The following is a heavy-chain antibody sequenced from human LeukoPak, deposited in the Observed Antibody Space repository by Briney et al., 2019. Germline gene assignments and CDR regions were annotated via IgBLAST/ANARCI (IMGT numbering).Heavy chain of an antibody. V-gene: IGHV3-66*01. CDR2: IYSSGNT. J-gene: IGHJ4*02. D-gene: IGHD2-15*01. Sequence: GSLRLSCAASGFSVSSKYMSWVRQAPGKGLEWVSVIYSSGNTYYADSVKGRFTTSRDNSKNTLYLQMNSLRAEDTAVYYCARGGWPFDYWGQGTLVTVSS. CDR1: GFSVSSKY. CDR3: ARGGWPFDY.